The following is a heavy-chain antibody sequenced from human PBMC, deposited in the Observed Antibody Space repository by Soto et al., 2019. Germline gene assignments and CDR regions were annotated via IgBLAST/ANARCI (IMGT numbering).Heavy chain of an antibody. CDR1: GGTFISYA. Sequence: SVKVSCKPSGGTFISYAISWVRQAPGQGLEWMGGIIPIFGTANYAQKFQGRVTITADESTSTAYMELSSLRSEDTAVYYCARGALAYCGGDCYRAPMFDPWGQGTLVTVS. D-gene: IGHD2-21*02. CDR3: ARGALAYCGGDCYRAPMFDP. CDR2: IIPIFGTA. V-gene: IGHV1-69*13. J-gene: IGHJ5*02.